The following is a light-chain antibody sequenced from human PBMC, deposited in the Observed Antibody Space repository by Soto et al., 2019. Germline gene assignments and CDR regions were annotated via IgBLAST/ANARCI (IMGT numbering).Light chain of an antibody. CDR3: SSYTSSNTWV. CDR2: EVS. CDR1: SSDVGVYNY. V-gene: IGLV2-14*01. J-gene: IGLJ3*02. Sequence: QSVLTQPASVSGSPGQSISISCTGTSSDVGVYNYVSWYQQHPGKAPKFMIYEVSNRPSGVSNRFSGSKSGNTASLTISGLQAEDEADYYCSSYTSSNTWVFGGGTKVTVL.